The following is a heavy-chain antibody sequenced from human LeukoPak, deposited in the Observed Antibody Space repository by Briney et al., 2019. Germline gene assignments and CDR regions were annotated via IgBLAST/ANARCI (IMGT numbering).Heavy chain of an antibody. D-gene: IGHD5-18*01. CDR1: GGSFSGYY. CDR3: ASTSRYSYGRYYYGMDV. CDR2: INHSGST. V-gene: IGHV4-34*01. Sequence: PSETLSLTCAVYGGSFSGYYWSWIRQPPGKGLEWIGEINHSGSTNYNPSLKSRVAISVDTSKIQFSLKLSSVTAADTAVYYCASTSRYSYGRYYYGMDVWGQGTTVTVSS. J-gene: IGHJ6*02.